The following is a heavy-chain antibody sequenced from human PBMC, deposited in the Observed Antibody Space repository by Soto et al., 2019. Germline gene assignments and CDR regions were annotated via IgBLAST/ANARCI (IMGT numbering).Heavy chain of an antibody. J-gene: IGHJ4*02. Sequence: LGTPSLPRTVSGGSISSYYLSWVRQPPGKALEWIGYIYYIGSSNYNPSLKSRVTISVDTSKNHFSLKLSSVTAADTAVYYCVRLPVLRFLEWNRYYFDYWGQGTLVTVSS. CDR2: IYYIGSS. CDR3: VRLPVLRFLEWNRYYFDY. V-gene: IGHV4-59*08. CDR1: GGSISSYY. D-gene: IGHD3-3*01.